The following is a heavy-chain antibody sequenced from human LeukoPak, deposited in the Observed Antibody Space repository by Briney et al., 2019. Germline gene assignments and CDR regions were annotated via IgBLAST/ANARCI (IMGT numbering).Heavy chain of an antibody. D-gene: IGHD3-22*01. CDR2: IYYSGST. CDR1: GGSISSSSYY. Sequence: SETLSLTCTVSGGSISSSSYYWGWIRQPPGKGLEWIWSIYYSGSTYYNPSLKSRVTISVDTSKNQFSLKLSSVTAADTAVYYCATETRYYDDSGYYWYFDYWGQGTLVTVSS. V-gene: IGHV4-39*07. CDR3: ATETRYYDDSGYYWYFDY. J-gene: IGHJ4*02.